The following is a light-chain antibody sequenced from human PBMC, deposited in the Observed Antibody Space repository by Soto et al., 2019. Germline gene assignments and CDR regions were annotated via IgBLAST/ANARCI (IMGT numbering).Light chain of an antibody. Sequence: QSVLTQPPSVSAAPGQRVTISCSGSSSNIGTNYVSWYQQIPGTVPKLLIYDSDKRPSGIPDRFSGSKSGTSATLGITGLQTGDEADYYCATWDNSLGAEVFGGGTKLTVL. CDR2: DSD. CDR3: ATWDNSLGAEV. CDR1: SSNIGTNY. J-gene: IGLJ2*01. V-gene: IGLV1-51*01.